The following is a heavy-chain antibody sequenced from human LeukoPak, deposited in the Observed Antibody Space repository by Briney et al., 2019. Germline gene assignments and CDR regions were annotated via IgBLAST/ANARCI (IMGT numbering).Heavy chain of an antibody. D-gene: IGHD4-17*01. V-gene: IGHV3-30*18. CDR1: GFTFSMFD. J-gene: IGHJ6*02. CDR2: ISYDGSNK. Sequence: GGSLRLSCAASGFTFSMFDMHWVRQAPGKGLEWVAVISYDGSNKYYADSVKGRFIISRDNSKNTLYLQMNSLRAEDTAVYYCAKEGNDYGDLRYYYYGMDVWGQGTMVTVSS. CDR3: AKEGNDYGDLRYYYYGMDV.